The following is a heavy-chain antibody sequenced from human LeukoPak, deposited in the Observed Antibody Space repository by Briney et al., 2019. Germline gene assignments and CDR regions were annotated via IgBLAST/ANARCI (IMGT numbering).Heavy chain of an antibody. Sequence: PSETLSLTCTVSGATLGGDFWSWIRQPAGKTLEWIGRISATGTSDYNPSLKSRVTMSLDTSKNQFSLKLSSVTAADTAVYYCAKNEFRSFGLVHYWGQGTLVTVSS. CDR3: AKNEFRSFGLVHY. J-gene: IGHJ4*02. D-gene: IGHD3/OR15-3a*01. V-gene: IGHV4-4*07. CDR1: GATLGGDF. CDR2: ISATGTS.